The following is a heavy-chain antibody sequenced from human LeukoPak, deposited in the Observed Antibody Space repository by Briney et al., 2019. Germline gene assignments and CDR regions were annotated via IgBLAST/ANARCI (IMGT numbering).Heavy chain of an antibody. Sequence: GASVKVSCKVSGYTLTELSMHWVRQAPGKGLEWMGGFDPEDGETIYAHKFQGRVTMTEDTSTDTAYMELSSLRSEDTAVYYCATSTVRYSGSQTFDYWGQGTLATVSS. CDR1: GYTLTELS. CDR3: ATSTVRYSGSQTFDY. J-gene: IGHJ4*02. D-gene: IGHD1-26*01. V-gene: IGHV1-24*01. CDR2: FDPEDGET.